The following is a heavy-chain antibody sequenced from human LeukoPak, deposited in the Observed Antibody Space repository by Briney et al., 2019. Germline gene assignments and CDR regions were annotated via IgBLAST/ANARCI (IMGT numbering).Heavy chain of an antibody. CDR3: ASSSWGDAFDI. D-gene: IGHD6-13*01. CDR1: GGSISSGDYY. V-gene: IGHV4-30-4*08. CDR2: IYYSGST. J-gene: IGHJ3*02. Sequence: SETLSLTCTVPGGSISSGDYYWSWIRQPPGKGLEWIGYIYYSGSTYYNPSLKSRVTISVDTSKNQFSLKLSSVTAADTAVYYCASSSWGDAFDIWGQGTMVTVSS.